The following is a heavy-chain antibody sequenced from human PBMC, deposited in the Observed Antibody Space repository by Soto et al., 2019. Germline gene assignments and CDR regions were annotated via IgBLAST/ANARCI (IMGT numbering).Heavy chain of an antibody. CDR3: AKRTSGTTWGESDY. Sequence: ASVKVSCKTSGYIFSDYGINWVRQAPGQGLEWMGWISGYSGNANLAQKFQGRVTMTTDKSTRTAYMELRRLRSDDTAVCYCAKRTSGTTWGESDYWGQGTLVTVSS. D-gene: IGHD4-17*01. J-gene: IGHJ4*02. CDR1: GYIFSDYG. CDR2: ISGYSGNA. V-gene: IGHV1-18*04.